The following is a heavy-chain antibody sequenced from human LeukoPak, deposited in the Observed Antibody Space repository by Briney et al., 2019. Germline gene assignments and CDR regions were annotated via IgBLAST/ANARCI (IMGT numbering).Heavy chain of an antibody. CDR3: AAHDIYVH. Sequence: PSETLSLTCTVSHDSIRSKSYYWVWIRQPPGKRLEWIGGIFYNGNTDYNPSLKSRVTLSVVTSTNQFSLKLRSVVAADTALYYCAAHDIYVHWGPGIMVTVSS. CDR1: HDSIRSKSYY. CDR2: IFYNGNT. D-gene: IGHD3-10*02. J-gene: IGHJ4*02. V-gene: IGHV4-39*01.